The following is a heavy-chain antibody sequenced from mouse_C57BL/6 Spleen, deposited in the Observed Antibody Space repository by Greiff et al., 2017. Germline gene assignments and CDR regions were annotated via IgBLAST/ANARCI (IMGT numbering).Heavy chain of an antibody. CDR1: GYSITSGYY. CDR2: ISYDGSN. D-gene: IGHD1-1*02. CDR3: AILWSYYFDY. J-gene: IGHJ2*01. V-gene: IGHV3-6*01. Sequence: EVKLQESGPGLVKPSQSLSLTCSVTGYSITSGYYWNWIRQFPGNKLEWMGYISYDGSNNYNPSLKNRISITRDTSKNQFFLKLNSVTTEDTATYYCAILWSYYFDYWGQGTTLTVSS.